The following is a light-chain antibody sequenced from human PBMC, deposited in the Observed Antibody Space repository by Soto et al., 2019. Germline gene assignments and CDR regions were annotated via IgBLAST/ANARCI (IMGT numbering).Light chain of an antibody. CDR1: QSVSTRS. J-gene: IGKJ5*01. V-gene: IGKV3-20*01. CDR3: QQYGSSPRT. Sequence: EIVLTQSPGTLSLSPGERATLSCRASQSVSTRSLAWYQQKPGQAPRLLIYDVSNRATGIPDRFSGSGSGTDFTLTISRLEPEDFAVYYCQQYGSSPRTFGQGTRLEIK. CDR2: DVS.